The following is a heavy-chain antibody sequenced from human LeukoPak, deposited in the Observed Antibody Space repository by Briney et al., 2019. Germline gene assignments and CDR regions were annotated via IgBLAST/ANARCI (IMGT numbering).Heavy chain of an antibody. V-gene: IGHV3-21*06. J-gene: IGHJ6*03. D-gene: IGHD2-15*01. Sequence: GGSLRLSCIASGITFSEYSMTWVRQAPGKGLEWVSSISSRGNYIHYADSLKGRFTTSRDNAENSLYLQMNSLRAEDTAVYYCARLLIVVEPTARFSTSYYMDVWGKGTTVTVSS. CDR1: GITFSEYS. CDR3: ARLLIVVEPTARFSTSYYMDV. CDR2: ISSRGNYI.